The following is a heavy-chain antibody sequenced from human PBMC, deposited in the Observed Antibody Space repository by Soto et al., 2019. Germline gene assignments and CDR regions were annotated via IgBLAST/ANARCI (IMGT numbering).Heavy chain of an antibody. V-gene: IGHV4-59*01. J-gene: IGHJ4*02. CDR2: ISSSGFT. CDR1: GGSITPYY. Sequence: QVQLQESGPGLVKPSETLSLTCTVSGGSITPYYWSWIRQPPGKRLEWIGYISSSGFTNYNPSLNSRVTISVDTSKIQFSLKLSSVTAADTAVYYCVRDCYSSSCFELWGQGTLVTVSS. D-gene: IGHD6-13*01. CDR3: VRDCYSSSCFEL.